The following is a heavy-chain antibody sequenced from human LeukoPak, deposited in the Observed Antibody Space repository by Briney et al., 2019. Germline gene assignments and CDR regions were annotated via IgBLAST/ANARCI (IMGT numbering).Heavy chain of an antibody. CDR1: GGSISSGGYS. D-gene: IGHD6-6*01. CDR2: IYYSGST. CDR3: ARVVSRGSYNWFDP. J-gene: IGHJ5*02. Sequence: SQTLSLTCTVSGGSISSGGYSWSWIRQHPGKGLEWIGYIYYSGSTYYNPSLKSRVTISVDTSKNQFSLKLSSVTAADTAVYYCARVVSRGSYNWFDPWGQGTLVTVSS. V-gene: IGHV4-31*03.